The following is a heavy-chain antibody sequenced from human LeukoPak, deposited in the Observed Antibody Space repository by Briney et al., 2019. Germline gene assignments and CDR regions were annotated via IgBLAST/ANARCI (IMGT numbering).Heavy chain of an antibody. D-gene: IGHD3-3*01. CDR2: IYYSGST. J-gene: IGHJ4*02. V-gene: IGHV4-59*12. CDR3: ARGARNYDFWSGYYLLDY. CDR1: GGSISSYY. Sequence: SETLSLTCTVSGGSISSYYWSWIRQPPGKGLEWIGYIYYSGSTYYNPSLKSRVTISVDTSKNQFSLKLSSVTAADTAVYYCARGARNYDFWSGYYLLDYWGQGTLVTVSS.